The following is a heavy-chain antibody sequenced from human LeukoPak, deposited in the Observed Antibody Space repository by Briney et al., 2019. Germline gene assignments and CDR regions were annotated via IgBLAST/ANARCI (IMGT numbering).Heavy chain of an antibody. J-gene: IGHJ4*02. D-gene: IGHD2-2*01. CDR1: GFTFSTYS. V-gene: IGHV3-48*01. CDR3: APYCSSPTCYEVYFDS. Sequence: PGGSLRLSCAASGFTFSTYSMNWVPQAPGKGLEWISYISSSGSTTYYADSVKGRFTISRDNAKNSLYLQVYSLRVEDTAVYYCAPYCSSPTCYEVYFDSWGQGTLVTVSS. CDR2: ISSSGSTT.